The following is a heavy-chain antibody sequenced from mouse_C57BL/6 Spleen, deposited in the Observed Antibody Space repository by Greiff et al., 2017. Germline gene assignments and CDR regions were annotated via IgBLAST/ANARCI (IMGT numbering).Heavy chain of an antibody. CDR2: IYPRDGST. CDR1: GYTFTDHT. CDR3: ARSGVYYGSCHHV. Sequence: QVQLKQSDAELVKPGASVKISCKVSGYTFTDHTIHWMKQRPEQGLAWIGYIYPRDGSTKSNEKFKCKATLTADKSSSTAYMQLHSLTSEDSSVYSCARSGVYYGSCHHVWGKGTTLTVSS. J-gene: IGHJ2*01. V-gene: IGHV1-78*01. D-gene: IGHD1-1*01.